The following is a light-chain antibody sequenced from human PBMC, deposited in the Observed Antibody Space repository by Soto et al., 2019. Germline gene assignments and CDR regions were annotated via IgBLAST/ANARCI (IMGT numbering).Light chain of an antibody. CDR1: QSISSF. Sequence: DIQMTQSPSSLSASVGDRVTITCRASQSISSFLHWYQQKPGKAPKLLIYAASSLQSGVPSRFSGSGSETDFTLTINSLQPEDFPTSYCQLSYRTTQSTFGLETRQEI. CDR2: AAS. CDR3: QLSYRTTQST. J-gene: IGKJ5*01. V-gene: IGKV1-39*01.